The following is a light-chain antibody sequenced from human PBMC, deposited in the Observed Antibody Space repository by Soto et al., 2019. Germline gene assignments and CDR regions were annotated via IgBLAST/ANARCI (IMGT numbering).Light chain of an antibody. V-gene: IGLV2-11*01. CDR2: DVN. Sequence: QSALTQPRSVSGSPGQSVAISCTGTSSDVGGYNYVSWYQQHPGKAPKLMIYDVNKRPSGVPDRFSGSKSGTSASLTITGLQSDDEADYYCAAWDDSLNGRGVFGGGTKVTVL. CDR3: AAWDDSLNGRGV. CDR1: SSDVGGYNY. J-gene: IGLJ3*02.